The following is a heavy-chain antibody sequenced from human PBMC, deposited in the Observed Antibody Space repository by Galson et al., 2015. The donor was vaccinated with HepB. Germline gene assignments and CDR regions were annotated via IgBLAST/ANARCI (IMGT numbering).Heavy chain of an antibody. V-gene: IGHV1-2*02. CDR2: INPNSGGT. CDR3: ASLARRDGYTMVSPGFDY. J-gene: IGHJ4*02. Sequence: SVKVSCKASGYTFTGYYMHWVRQAPGQGLEWMGWINPNSGGTNYAQKFQGRVTMTRDTSISTAYMELSRLRSDDTAVYYCASLARRDGYTMVSPGFDYWGQGTLVTVSS. CDR1: GYTFTGYY. D-gene: IGHD5-24*01.